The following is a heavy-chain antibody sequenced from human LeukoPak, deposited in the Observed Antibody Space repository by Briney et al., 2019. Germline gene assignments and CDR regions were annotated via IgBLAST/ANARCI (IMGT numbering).Heavy chain of an antibody. V-gene: IGHV3-21*04. Sequence: PGGSLRLSCAASGFTFSSYSMNWVRQAPGEGLEWVSSISSGSTYMYYADSVKGRFTISRDNAKNILYLQMNSLRAEDTALYYCTKCTRPSYGGGWCNWFDPWGQGTLVTVSS. J-gene: IGHJ5*02. CDR2: ISSGSTYM. CDR1: GFTFSSYS. CDR3: TKCTRPSYGGGWCNWFDP. D-gene: IGHD6-19*01.